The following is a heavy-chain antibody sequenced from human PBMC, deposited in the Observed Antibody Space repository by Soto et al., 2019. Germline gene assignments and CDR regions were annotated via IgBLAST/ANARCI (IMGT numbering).Heavy chain of an antibody. CDR2: ISSSGSTI. Sequence: PGGSLRLSCAASGFTFSDYYMSWIRQAPGKGLEWVSYISSSGSTIYYADSVKGRFTISRDNAKNSLYLQMNSLRAEDTAVYYCARDHRGHLGDYAYNWFDPWGQGTLVTVSS. D-gene: IGHD4-17*01. CDR3: ARDHRGHLGDYAYNWFDP. V-gene: IGHV3-11*01. J-gene: IGHJ5*02. CDR1: GFTFSDYY.